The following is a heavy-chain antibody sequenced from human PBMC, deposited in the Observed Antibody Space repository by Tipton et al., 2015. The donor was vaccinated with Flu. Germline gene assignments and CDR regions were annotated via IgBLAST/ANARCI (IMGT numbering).Heavy chain of an antibody. D-gene: IGHD3-10*02. Sequence: TLSLTCTVSGGSISSYYWSWIRQPAGKGLEWIGRISDSGSSSYNPSLKSRLTISVDTSKSQFSLKLSSVTAADTAVYYCARHTGDSVRGVIDYWGQGTLVTVSS. CDR1: GGSISSYY. CDR2: ISDSGSS. CDR3: ARHTGDSVRGVIDY. J-gene: IGHJ4*02. V-gene: IGHV4-59*08.